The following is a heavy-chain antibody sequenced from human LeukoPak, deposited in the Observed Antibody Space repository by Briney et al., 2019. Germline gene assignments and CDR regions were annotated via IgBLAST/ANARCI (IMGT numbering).Heavy chain of an antibody. J-gene: IGHJ4*02. CDR3: ARGIAAAGTVVDY. V-gene: IGHV1-8*03. Sequence: GASVKVSCKASGYTFTTLDINWVRQATGQGLEWMGWINPKSGNTGYAQKFQGRVTITRDTSISTAYMELSSLRSEDTAVYYCARGIAAAGTVVDYWGQGTLVTVSS. CDR1: GYTFTTLD. D-gene: IGHD6-13*01. CDR2: INPKSGNT.